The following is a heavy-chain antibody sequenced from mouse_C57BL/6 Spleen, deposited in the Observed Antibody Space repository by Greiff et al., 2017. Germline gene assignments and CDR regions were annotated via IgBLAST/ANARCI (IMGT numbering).Heavy chain of an antibody. Sequence: VKLQQPGAELVRPGSSVKLSCKASGYTFTSYWMHWVKQRPIQGLEWIGNIDPSDSETHYNQKFKDKATLTVDKSSSPAYMQLSSLTSEDSAVYYCARRIRNYGSSYDYFDYWGQGTTLTVSS. CDR1: GYTFTSYW. V-gene: IGHV1-52*01. D-gene: IGHD1-1*01. CDR2: IDPSDSET. J-gene: IGHJ2*01. CDR3: ARRIRNYGSSYDYFDY.